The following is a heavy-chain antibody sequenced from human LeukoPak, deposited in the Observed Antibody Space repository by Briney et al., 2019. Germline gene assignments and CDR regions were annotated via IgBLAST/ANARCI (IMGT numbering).Heavy chain of an antibody. Sequence: ASVKVSCKASGYTFTSYGISWVRQAPGQGLEWMGWISAYNGNTNYAQKVQGRVTMTTDTSTSTAYMELRSLRSDDTAVYYCARVRDYDFWSGPKCVDPWGQGTLVTVSS. CDR2: ISAYNGNT. J-gene: IGHJ5*02. D-gene: IGHD3-3*01. CDR1: GYTFTSYG. CDR3: ARVRDYDFWSGPKCVDP. V-gene: IGHV1-18*01.